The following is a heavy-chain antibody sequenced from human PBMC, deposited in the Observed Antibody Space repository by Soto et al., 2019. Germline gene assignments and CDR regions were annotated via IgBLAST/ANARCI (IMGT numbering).Heavy chain of an antibody. V-gene: IGHV1-18*01. Sequence: QVQLVQSGAEVKKPGASVKVSCKASGYTFTRNGMSWVRQAPGQGLEWMGWISGSNGNTDYAPKLQGRVTMTTDTSTSTAYMELRSLRSDDTAVYYCARDSSGSFDPWCQGTLVIVSS. D-gene: IGHD3-22*01. CDR2: ISGSNGNT. J-gene: IGHJ5*02. CDR3: ARDSSGSFDP. CDR1: GYTFTRNG.